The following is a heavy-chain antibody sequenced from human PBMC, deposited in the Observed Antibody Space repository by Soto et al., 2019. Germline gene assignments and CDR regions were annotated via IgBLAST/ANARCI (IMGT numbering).Heavy chain of an antibody. Sequence: RESLKISCKGSGYSFTSYWIGWVRQMPGKGLEWMGIIYPGDSDTRYSPSFQGQVTISADKSISTAYLQWSSLKASDTAMYYCVSAPSPNYYYYYMDVWGKGTTVTVSS. D-gene: IGHD6-25*01. CDR1: GYSFTSYW. V-gene: IGHV5-51*01. J-gene: IGHJ6*03. CDR2: IYPGDSDT. CDR3: VSAPSPNYYYYYMDV.